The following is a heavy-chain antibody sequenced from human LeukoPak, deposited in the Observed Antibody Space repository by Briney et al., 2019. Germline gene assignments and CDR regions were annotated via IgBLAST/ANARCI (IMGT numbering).Heavy chain of an antibody. Sequence: GGSLRLSCAASGFTFRSFAMHWVRQAPGKGLEWVAVISYDGSNKYYADSVKGRFTISRDNSKNTLYLQMNSLRAEDTAVYYCVPNCSGGSCYLAGLDYWGQGTLVTVSS. J-gene: IGHJ4*02. CDR3: VPNCSGGSCYLAGLDY. V-gene: IGHV3-30*03. CDR2: ISYDGSNK. D-gene: IGHD2-15*01. CDR1: GFTFRSFA.